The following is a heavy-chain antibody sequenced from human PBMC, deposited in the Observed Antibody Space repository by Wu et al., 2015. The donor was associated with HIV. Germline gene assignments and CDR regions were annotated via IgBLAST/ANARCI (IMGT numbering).Heavy chain of an antibody. CDR1: GGTFSSYA. CDR2: IIPIFGTA. V-gene: IGHV1-69*12. J-gene: IGHJ6*03. Sequence: QVQLVQSGAEVKKPGSSVKVSCKASGGTFSSYAISWVRQAPGQGLEWMGGIIPIFGTANYAQKFQGRVTITADESTSTAYMELSSLRSEDTAVYYCASAPRAPEVVPASKGHYYYYMDVWGKGTTVTVSS. D-gene: IGHD2-2*01. CDR3: ASAPRAPEVVPASKGHYYYYMDV.